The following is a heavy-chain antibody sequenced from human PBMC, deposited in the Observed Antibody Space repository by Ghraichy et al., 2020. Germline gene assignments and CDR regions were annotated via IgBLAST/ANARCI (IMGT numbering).Heavy chain of an antibody. J-gene: IGHJ5*02. CDR1: GFTFDDYT. CDR3: AKAALRFLEWGNWFDP. V-gene: IGHV3-43*01. D-gene: IGHD3-3*01. Sequence: GESLNISCAASGFTFDDYTMHWVRQAPGKGLEWVSLISWDGGSTYYADSVKGRFTISRDISKNSLYLQMNSLRTEDTALYYCAKAALRFLEWGNWFDPWGQGTLVTVSS. CDR2: ISWDGGST.